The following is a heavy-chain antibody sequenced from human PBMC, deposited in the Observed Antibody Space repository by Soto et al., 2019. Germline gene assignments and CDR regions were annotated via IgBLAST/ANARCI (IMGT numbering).Heavy chain of an antibody. CDR2: SNAGNGNT. Sequence: QVQLVQSGAEEKKPGASVKVSCKASGYTFTSYAMHWVRQAPGQRLEWMGWSNAGNGNTKYSQKFQGRVTITRDTSASTAYMELSSLRSEDTAVYYCARGGEQWLPYYFDYWGQGTLVTVSS. V-gene: IGHV1-3*05. D-gene: IGHD6-19*01. CDR3: ARGGEQWLPYYFDY. J-gene: IGHJ4*02. CDR1: GYTFTSYA.